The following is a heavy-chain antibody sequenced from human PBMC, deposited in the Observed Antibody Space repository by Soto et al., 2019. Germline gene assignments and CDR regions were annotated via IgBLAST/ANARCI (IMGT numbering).Heavy chain of an antibody. J-gene: IGHJ6*02. Sequence: QVQLVQSGAEVKKPGASVNVSCKASGYTFTSYYMHWVRQAPGQGIEWMGIINPSGGSTSYAQKFQGRVTMTRDTSTSTVYMELSSLRSEDTAVYYCARGVSVFWSGSYYYGMDVWGQGTTVTVSS. CDR2: INPSGGST. V-gene: IGHV1-46*01. CDR1: GYTFTSYY. CDR3: ARGVSVFWSGSYYYGMDV. D-gene: IGHD3-3*01.